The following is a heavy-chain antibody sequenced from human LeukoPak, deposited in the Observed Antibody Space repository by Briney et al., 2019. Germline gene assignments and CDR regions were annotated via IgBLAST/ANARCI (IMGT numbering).Heavy chain of an antibody. CDR2: FDPEDGET. CDR3: ATARPFMIGFDY. CDR1: RYTLTELS. J-gene: IGHJ4*02. Sequence: GASVKVSCKVSRYTLTELSMHWVRQAPGKGLEWMGGFDPEDGETIYAQKFQGRVTMTEDTSTDTAYMELSSLRSEDTAVYYCATARPFMIGFDYWGQGTLVTVSS. D-gene: IGHD3-22*01. V-gene: IGHV1-24*01.